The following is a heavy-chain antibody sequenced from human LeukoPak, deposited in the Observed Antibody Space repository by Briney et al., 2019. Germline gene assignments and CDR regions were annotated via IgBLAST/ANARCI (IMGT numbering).Heavy chain of an antibody. CDR2: IKQDGSET. J-gene: IGHJ5*02. Sequence: GGSLRLSCAASGFTFSSYGMHWVRQAPGKGLEWVANIKQDGSETYYLDSVKGRFTISRDNAKNSLYLQMNNVRAEDTAVYYCARDSLGGSCYVSWGQGTLVTVSS. CDR3: ARDSLGGSCYVS. CDR1: GFTFSSYG. D-gene: IGHD3-22*01. V-gene: IGHV3-7*04.